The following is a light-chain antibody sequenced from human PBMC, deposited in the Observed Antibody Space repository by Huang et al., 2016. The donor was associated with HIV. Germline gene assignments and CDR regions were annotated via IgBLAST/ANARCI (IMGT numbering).Light chain of an antibody. J-gene: IGKJ2*01. V-gene: IGKV3-15*01. CDR1: QSVTSN. CDR3: QQYNNWLGT. CDR2: GAS. Sequence: EIVMTQSPATLSVSPGERATLSCRASQSVTSNLAWYQQKPGQAPRPLIYGASTRATGIPARFIGSGSGTEFTLTISSLQSEDFAVYYCQQYNNWLGTFGQGTKLEIK.